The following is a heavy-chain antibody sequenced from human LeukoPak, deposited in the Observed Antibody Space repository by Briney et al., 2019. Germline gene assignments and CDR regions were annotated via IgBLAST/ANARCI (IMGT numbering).Heavy chain of an antibody. Sequence: SQTLSHTRAVSGGSISSGAYSWRWIRHPPGKGLEWIGYIYHIGSTYYNPSLKSRVTISVDRSKNQFSLKLSSVTAADTAVYYCARAILGMAYSCGFGWFDPWGQGTLVTVSS. V-gene: IGHV4-30-2*01. CDR2: IYHIGST. D-gene: IGHD5-18*01. CDR3: ARAILGMAYSCGFGWFDP. CDR1: GGSISSGAYS. J-gene: IGHJ5*02.